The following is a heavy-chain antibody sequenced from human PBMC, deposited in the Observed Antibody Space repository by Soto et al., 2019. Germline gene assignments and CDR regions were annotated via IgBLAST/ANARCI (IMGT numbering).Heavy chain of an antibody. J-gene: IGHJ5*02. V-gene: IGHV1-2*04. CDR1: GYTFTGYY. CDR2: INPNSGGT. D-gene: IGHD6-13*01. Sequence: GASVKVSCKASGYTFTGYYMHWVRQAPGQGLEWMGWINPNSGGTNYAQKFQGWVTMTRDTSISTAYMELSRLRYEDKAVYYCARDRIAAAGKAKWFDPWGQGNMVTVYS. CDR3: ARDRIAAAGKAKWFDP.